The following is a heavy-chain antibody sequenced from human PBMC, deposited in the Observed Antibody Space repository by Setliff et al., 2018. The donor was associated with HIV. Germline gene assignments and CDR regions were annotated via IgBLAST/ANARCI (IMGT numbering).Heavy chain of an antibody. CDR1: GFTFTDYW. Sequence: GESLKISCKGSGFTFTDYWIDWVRQMPGKGLEWIGTIYPTDSDTKYNPSFQGQVSISADRSISTTYLQWSSLWASDTAMYFCAKAGGDSWGQGTLVTVSS. V-gene: IGHV5-51*01. J-gene: IGHJ5*01. D-gene: IGHD3-10*01. CDR3: AKAGGDS. CDR2: IYPTDSDT.